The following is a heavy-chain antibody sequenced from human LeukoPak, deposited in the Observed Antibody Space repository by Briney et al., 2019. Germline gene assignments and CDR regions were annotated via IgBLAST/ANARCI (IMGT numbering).Heavy chain of an antibody. D-gene: IGHD1-26*01. CDR3: ATGVGATTSKYYFDY. V-gene: IGHV3-74*01. CDR1: GFTFSSYW. CDR2: INGGGSST. Sequence: GGSLRLSCAASGFTFSSYWMHWVRQAPGKGLVWVSRINGGGSSTTYADSVKGRFTISRDNGKNTLYLQMNSLRAEDTAVYYCATGVGATTSKYYFDYWGQGTLVTVSS. J-gene: IGHJ4*02.